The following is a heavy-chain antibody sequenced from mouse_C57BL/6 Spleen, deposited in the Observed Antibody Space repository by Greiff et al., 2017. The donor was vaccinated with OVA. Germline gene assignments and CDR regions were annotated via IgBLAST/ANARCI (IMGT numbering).Heavy chain of an antibody. V-gene: IGHV2-4*01. J-gene: IGHJ1*03. CDR3: AKNRDSNGSSCYWYFDV. Sequence: QVQLQQSGPGLVQPSQSLSITCTASGFSLTSYGVHWVRQTPGKGLEWLGGIWSGGSTDYNAAFISRQSISKDNSKSQVIFKMNSLQTDDSAIYYCAKNRDSNGSSCYWYFDVWGTGTTVTVSS. CDR2: IWSGGST. D-gene: IGHD1-1*01. CDR1: GFSLTSYG.